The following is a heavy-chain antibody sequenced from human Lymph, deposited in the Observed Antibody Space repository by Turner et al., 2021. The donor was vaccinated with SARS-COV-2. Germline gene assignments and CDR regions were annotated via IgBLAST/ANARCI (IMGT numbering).Heavy chain of an antibody. J-gene: IGHJ5*02. CDR2: MDPNIGNT. V-gene: IGHV1-8*01. CDR1: GYTFTRYD. D-gene: IGHD3-9*01. Sequence: QVQLVQSGAEVKKPGASVKVSCMASGYTFTRYDINWVRQATGQGLEWMGWMDPNIGNTGYAQKFQGRVTMTRNTSISTAYMELSSLRSEDTAVYYCARAAQLTVWFDPWGQGTLVTVSS. CDR3: ARAAQLTVWFDP.